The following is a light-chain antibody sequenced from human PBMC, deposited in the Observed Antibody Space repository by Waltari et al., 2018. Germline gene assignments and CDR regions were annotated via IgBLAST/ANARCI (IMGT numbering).Light chain of an antibody. J-gene: IGKJ4*01. CDR3: QQFDRSPPVT. CDR1: QSVR. V-gene: IGKV3-20*01. CDR2: DAS. Sequence: VLTQSTGTLSVSPGERATLSCRASQSVRLAWYQQKPGQAPRLLIHDASKRAAGIPDRFSGSGSGTDFTLTISRLEPEDFAVYYCQQFDRSPPVTFGGGTKVEIK.